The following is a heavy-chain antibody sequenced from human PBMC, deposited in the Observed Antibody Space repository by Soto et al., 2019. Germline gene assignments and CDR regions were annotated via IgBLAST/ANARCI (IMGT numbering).Heavy chain of an antibody. CDR3: ARDLRYSSSPRYGMDV. V-gene: IGHV3-11*06. Sequence: QVQLVESGGGLVKPGGSLRLSCAASGFTFSDYYMSWIRQAPGKGLEWVSYISSSSSYTNYADSVKGRFTISRDNAKNSLYLQMNSLRAEDTAVYYCARDLRYSSSPRYGMDVWGQGTTVTVSS. CDR2: ISSSSSYT. CDR1: GFTFSDYY. D-gene: IGHD6-6*01. J-gene: IGHJ6*02.